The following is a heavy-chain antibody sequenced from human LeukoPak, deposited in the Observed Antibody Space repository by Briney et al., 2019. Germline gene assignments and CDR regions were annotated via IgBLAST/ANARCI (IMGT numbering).Heavy chain of an antibody. D-gene: IGHD2-8*01. V-gene: IGHV1-2*02. CDR3: ARDPPGVRYGRPIFDF. CDR2: INPNSGGT. Sequence: ASVKVSCKASGYTFTDYYMHWVRQAPGQGLEWMGWINPNSGGTNYAQKFQGRVTMTRDKSISTTYMELYSLRSDDTAVYYCARDPPGVRYGRPIFDFWGQGTLVTVSS. J-gene: IGHJ4*02. CDR1: GYTFTDYY.